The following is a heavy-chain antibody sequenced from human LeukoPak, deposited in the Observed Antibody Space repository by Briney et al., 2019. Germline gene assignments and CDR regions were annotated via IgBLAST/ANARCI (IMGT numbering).Heavy chain of an antibody. V-gene: IGHV4-4*07. Sequence: SETLSLTCTVSGSSISSYYWSWIRQPAGKGLEWIGRIYTSGSTNYNPSLKSRVTMSVDTSKNQFSLKLSSVTAADTAVYYCAKDSYYYYYMDVWGKGTTVTVSS. CDR1: GSSISSYY. J-gene: IGHJ6*03. CDR2: IYTSGST. CDR3: AKDSYYYYYMDV.